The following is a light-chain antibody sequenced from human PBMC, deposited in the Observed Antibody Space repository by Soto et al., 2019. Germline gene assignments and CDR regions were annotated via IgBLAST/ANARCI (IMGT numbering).Light chain of an antibody. CDR3: SSYTSSSTSYYV. Sequence: QSALTQPASVSGSPGQSITISCTGTSSDVGGYNYVSWYQQHPGKAPKLMIYVVSNRPSGVSNRFSGSKSGNTASLTISGLQAEDEADYYCSSYTSSSTSYYVFGTGTKLTVL. J-gene: IGLJ1*01. V-gene: IGLV2-14*01. CDR2: VVS. CDR1: SSDVGGYNY.